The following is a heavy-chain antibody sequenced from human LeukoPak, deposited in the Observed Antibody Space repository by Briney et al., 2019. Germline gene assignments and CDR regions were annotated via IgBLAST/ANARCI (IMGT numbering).Heavy chain of an antibody. Sequence: QTGGSLRLSCAASGFTFSSYAMSWGRQATGKGLQWVANIKQDGSEKYYVDSVKGRFTISRDNAKNSLYLQMNSLRAEDTAVYYCARDCEDTIFGVVIEYYFDYWGQGTLVTVSS. V-gene: IGHV3-7*01. CDR1: GFTFSSYA. CDR2: IKQDGSEK. J-gene: IGHJ4*02. D-gene: IGHD3-3*01. CDR3: ARDCEDTIFGVVIEYYFDY.